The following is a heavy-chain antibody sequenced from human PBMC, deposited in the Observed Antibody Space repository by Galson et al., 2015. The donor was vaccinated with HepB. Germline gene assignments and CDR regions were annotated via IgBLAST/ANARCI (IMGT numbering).Heavy chain of an antibody. CDR3: ARVGFGEPPLDY. V-gene: IGHV3-53*01. D-gene: IGHD3-10*01. J-gene: IGHJ4*02. CDR1: GFTVSSNY. CDR2: IYSGGST. Sequence: SLRLSCAASGFTVSSNYMSWVRQAPGKGLEWVSVIYSGGSTYYADSVKGRFTISRDNSKNTLYLQMNSLRAEDTAVYYCARVGFGEPPLDYWGQGTLVTVSS.